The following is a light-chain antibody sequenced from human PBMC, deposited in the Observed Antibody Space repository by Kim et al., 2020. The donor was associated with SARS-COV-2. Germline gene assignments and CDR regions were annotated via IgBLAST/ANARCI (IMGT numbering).Light chain of an antibody. Sequence: SASVGDRVTITCRASQNIRTWLAWYQRKPGKAPKLLIYDASNLEYGVPSRFSGSGSGTDFTLTITSLQPDDFATYHCQQYNTYSWTFGQGTKLEIK. CDR1: QNIRTW. J-gene: IGKJ1*01. CDR2: DAS. V-gene: IGKV1-5*01. CDR3: QQYNTYSWT.